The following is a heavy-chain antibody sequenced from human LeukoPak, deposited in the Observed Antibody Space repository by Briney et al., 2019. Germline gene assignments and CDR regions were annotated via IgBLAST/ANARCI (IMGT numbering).Heavy chain of an antibody. Sequence: GGSLRLSCAASGFTFSSYSMNWVRQAPGKGLEWVSSISSSSTYIYYADSVKGRFTISRDNAKNSLYLQMNSLRAEDTAVYYCARHASSDYYYYYMDVWGKGTTVTISS. D-gene: IGHD6-19*01. CDR2: ISSSSTYI. CDR3: ARHASSDYYYYYMDV. J-gene: IGHJ6*03. CDR1: GFTFSSYS. V-gene: IGHV3-21*01.